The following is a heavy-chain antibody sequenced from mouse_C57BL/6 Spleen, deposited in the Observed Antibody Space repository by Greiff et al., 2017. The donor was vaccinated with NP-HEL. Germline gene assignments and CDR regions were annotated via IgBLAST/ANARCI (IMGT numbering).Heavy chain of an antibody. CDR3: ARVGTGRDY. D-gene: IGHD4-1*01. V-gene: IGHV5-4*03. CDR1: GFTFSSYA. Sequence: DVMLVESGGGLVKPGGSLKLSCAASGFTFSSYAMSWVRQTPDKRLEWVATISDGGSYTYYPDNVKGRFTISRDNAKNNLDLQMSHLKSEDTAMYYCARVGTGRDYWGQGTSVTVSS. J-gene: IGHJ4*01. CDR2: ISDGGSYT.